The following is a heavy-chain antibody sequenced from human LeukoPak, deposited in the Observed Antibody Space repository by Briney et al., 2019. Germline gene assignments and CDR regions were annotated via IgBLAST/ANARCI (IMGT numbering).Heavy chain of an antibody. J-gene: IGHJ4*02. CDR1: GYTFTSYD. V-gene: IGHV1-46*01. Sequence: ASVKVSCKASGYTFTSYDINWVRQAPGQGLEWMGIINPSGGSTSYAQKFQGRVTMTRDTSTSTVYMELSSLRSEDTAVYYCASTVVGATDYWGQGTLVTVSS. D-gene: IGHD1-26*01. CDR2: INPSGGST. CDR3: ASTVVGATDY.